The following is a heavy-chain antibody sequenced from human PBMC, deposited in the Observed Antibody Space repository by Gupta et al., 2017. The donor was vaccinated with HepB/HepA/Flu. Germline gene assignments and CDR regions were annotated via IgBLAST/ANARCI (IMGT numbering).Heavy chain of an antibody. CDR2: IYYSGST. V-gene: IGHV4-39*01. D-gene: IGHD3-10*01. J-gene: IGHJ5*02. CDR3: ARQPSKGGEQPLGWFDP. Sequence: QLQLQESGPGLVKPSETLSLTCTVSGGSISSSSYYWGWIRQPPGKGLEWIGSIYYSGSTYYNPSLKRRVTISVDTSKNQFSLKLSSVTAADTAVYYCARQPSKGGEQPLGWFDPWGQGTLVTVSS. CDR1: GGSISSSSYY.